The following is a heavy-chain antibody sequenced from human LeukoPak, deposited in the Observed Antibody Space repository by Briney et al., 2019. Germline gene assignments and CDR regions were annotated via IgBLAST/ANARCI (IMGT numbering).Heavy chain of an antibody. V-gene: IGHV1-2*02. CDR3: ARREFTPAGPGNYHYYYLDV. D-gene: IGHD6-13*01. CDR1: GYTFIDNY. CDR2: INPNSGGT. Sequence: ASVKVSCKASGYTFIDNYLHWVRQAPGQGLEWMGWINPNSGGTNFAQKCQGSVTMTRDTSISTAYMELDRLTSGDTAIYYCARREFTPAGPGNYHYYYLDVWGKGTMLTVSS. J-gene: IGHJ6*03.